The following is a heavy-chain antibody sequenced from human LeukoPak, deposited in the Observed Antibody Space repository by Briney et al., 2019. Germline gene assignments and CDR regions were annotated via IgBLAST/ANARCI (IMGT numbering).Heavy chain of an antibody. D-gene: IGHD2-2*01. CDR3: AKGWAVVVPPAYDY. CDR1: GFTFSSYG. Sequence: GGSLRLSCAASGFTFSSYGMHWVRQAPGKGLEWVAVISYDGSNKYYADSVKGRFIISRDNSKNTLYLQMNSLRAEDTAVYYCAKGWAVVVPPAYDYWGQGTLVTVSS. V-gene: IGHV3-30*18. J-gene: IGHJ4*02. CDR2: ISYDGSNK.